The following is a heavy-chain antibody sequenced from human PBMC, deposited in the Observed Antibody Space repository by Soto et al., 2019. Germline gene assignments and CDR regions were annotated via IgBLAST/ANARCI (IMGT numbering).Heavy chain of an antibody. D-gene: IGHD3-16*01. CDR1: DGSISSYD. Sequence: PSETLSLTCTVSDGSISSYDWSWIRQPPGKGLEWIGYIYYSGSTNYNPSLKSRVTISVDTSKNQFSLKLSSVTAADTAVYYCAREIMTYGQSYFDYWGQGTLVTVSS. CDR2: IYYSGST. CDR3: AREIMTYGQSYFDY. J-gene: IGHJ4*02. V-gene: IGHV4-59*01.